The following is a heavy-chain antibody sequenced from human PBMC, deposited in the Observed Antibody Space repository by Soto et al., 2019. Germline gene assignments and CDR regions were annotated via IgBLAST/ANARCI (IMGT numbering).Heavy chain of an antibody. CDR1: GGSISSSNW. D-gene: IGHD3-3*01. CDR3: ARGYDFWSGYSPGYFDY. J-gene: IGHJ4*02. V-gene: IGHV4-4*02. Sequence: SETLSLTCAVSGGSISSSNWWSWVRQPPGKGLEWIGEIYHSGSTNYNPSLKSRVTISVDKSKNQFSLKLSSVTAADTAVYYCARGYDFWSGYSPGYFDYWGQGTLVTVS. CDR2: IYHSGST.